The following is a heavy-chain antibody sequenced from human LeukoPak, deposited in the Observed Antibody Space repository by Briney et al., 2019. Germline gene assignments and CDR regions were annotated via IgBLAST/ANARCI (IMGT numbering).Heavy chain of an antibody. CDR2: ISGSGGST. J-gene: IGHJ4*02. Sequence: GGSLRLSCAASGFTFISDAMSCVRQAPGRGLEWVSAISGSGGSTYYADSVKGRFTISKDNSKNTLYLQMNSLRAEDTAVYYCAKGSRPRVGITGTDYWGQGTLVTVSS. CDR3: AKGSRPRVGITGTDY. V-gene: IGHV3-23*01. D-gene: IGHD1-20*01. CDR1: GFTFISDA.